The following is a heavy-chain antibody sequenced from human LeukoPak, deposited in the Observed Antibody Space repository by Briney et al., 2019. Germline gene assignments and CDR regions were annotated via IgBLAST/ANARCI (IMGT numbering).Heavy chain of an antibody. CDR2: IGTAGDT. J-gene: IGHJ4*02. D-gene: IGHD6-13*01. CDR1: GFTFTNYD. Sequence: PGGSLRLSCAAPGFTFTNYDMPWVRQAAGKGLEWVSAIGTAGDTYYPGSVKGRFTISRENAKNSLYLQMNSLSAGDTAVYYCASSPAYSSSWYAIDKWGQGTLVTVSS. CDR3: ASSPAYSSSWYAIDK. V-gene: IGHV3-13*01.